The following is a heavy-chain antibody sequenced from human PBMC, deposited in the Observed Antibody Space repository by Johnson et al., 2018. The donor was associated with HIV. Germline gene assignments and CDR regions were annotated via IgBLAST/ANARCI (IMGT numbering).Heavy chain of an antibody. V-gene: IGHV3-30-3*01. Sequence: QVQLVESGGGVVQPGGSLRLSCAASGFTFSSYTMHWVRHVPDKGLAWVALISYAGSSKYYADSVQGRFTISRDNSKNTLYLQMNSRRPEDPAVYYCARDSGQGWELLTDAFDIWGQGTMVTVFS. CDR3: ARDSGQGWELLTDAFDI. CDR2: ISYAGSSK. D-gene: IGHD1-26*01. CDR1: GFTFSSYT. J-gene: IGHJ3*02.